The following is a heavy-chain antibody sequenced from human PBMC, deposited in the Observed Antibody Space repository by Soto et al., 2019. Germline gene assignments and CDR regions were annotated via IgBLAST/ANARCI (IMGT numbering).Heavy chain of an antibody. D-gene: IGHD2-15*01. CDR3: AKDTGQAATLYYMDV. Sequence: EVQLVESGGGLVQPGRSLRLSCAASGFTFDDYAMHWVRQAPGKGLEWVSGISWNSGSIGYADSVKGRFTISRDNAKNSLYLQMNSLRDEDTDLYYCAKDTGQAATLYYMDVWGKGTTVTVSS. J-gene: IGHJ6*03. CDR1: GFTFDDYA. V-gene: IGHV3-9*01. CDR2: ISWNSGSI.